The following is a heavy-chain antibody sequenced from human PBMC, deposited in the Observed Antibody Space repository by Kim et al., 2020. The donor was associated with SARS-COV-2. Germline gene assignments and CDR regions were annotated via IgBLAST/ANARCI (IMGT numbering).Heavy chain of an antibody. J-gene: IGHJ6*03. D-gene: IGHD2-2*02. CDR1: GFTFSSYW. CDR3: ARNKPVYCSSTSCYTYYYMDV. V-gene: IGHV3-74*01. CDR2: INSDGSST. Sequence: GGSLRLSCAASGFTFSSYWMHWVRQAPGKGLVWVSRINSDGSSTSYADSVKGRFTISRDNAKNTLYLQMNSLRAEDTAVYYCARNKPVYCSSTSCYTYYYMDVWGKGTPVTVSS.